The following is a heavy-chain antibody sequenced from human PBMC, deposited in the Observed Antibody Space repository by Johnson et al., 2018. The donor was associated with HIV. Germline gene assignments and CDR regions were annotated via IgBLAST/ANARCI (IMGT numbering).Heavy chain of an antibody. J-gene: IGHJ3*02. Sequence: EVQLVESGGGVVRPGGSLRLSCAASGFTFSSYWMSWVRQAPGKGLEWVTNIKQDGSEKYYVASVRGRFTISRDNAKNSLSLQMNSLRAEDTPMYYCARGYSSSSDDAFDIWGQGTMVAVSS. D-gene: IGHD6-13*01. CDR3: ARGYSSSSDDAFDI. CDR1: GFTFSSYW. CDR2: IKQDGSEK. V-gene: IGHV3-7*05.